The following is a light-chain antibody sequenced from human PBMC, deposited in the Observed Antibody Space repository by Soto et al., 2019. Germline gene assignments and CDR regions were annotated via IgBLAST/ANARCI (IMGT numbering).Light chain of an antibody. CDR1: SSDVGSYNL. V-gene: IGLV2-23*01. Sequence: QSALTQPASVSGCPGQSITISCTGTSSDVGSYNLVSWYQQHPGKAPKLMIYEGSKRPSGVSNRFSGSKSGNTASLTISGLQAEDEADYYCCSYAGSIVVFGGGTKLTVL. J-gene: IGLJ2*01. CDR2: EGS. CDR3: CSYAGSIVV.